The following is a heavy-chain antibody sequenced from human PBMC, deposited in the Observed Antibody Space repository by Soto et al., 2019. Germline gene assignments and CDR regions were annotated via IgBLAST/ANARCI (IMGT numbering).Heavy chain of an antibody. J-gene: IGHJ4*02. CDR2: INPSGGST. D-gene: IGHD3-10*01. V-gene: IGHV1-46*03. CDR3: ARGLSMVRGVTLLLHY. CDR1: GYTFTSYY. Sequence: QVQLVQSGAEVKKPGASVKVSCKASGYTFTSYYMHWVRQAPGQGLEWMGIINPSGGSTSYAQKFQGRVTMTRDTSTSTVYMELSSLRSEDTAVYYCARGLSMVRGVTLLLHYWGQGTLVTVSS.